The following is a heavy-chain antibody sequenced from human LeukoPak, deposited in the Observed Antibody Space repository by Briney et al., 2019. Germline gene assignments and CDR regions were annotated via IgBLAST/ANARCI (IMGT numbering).Heavy chain of an antibody. J-gene: IGHJ4*02. CDR1: GGTFSSYA. D-gene: IGHD3-10*01. CDR2: IIPIFGTA. CDR3: ARSDVYGSGSYYREFDY. Sequence: SEKVSCKASGGTFSSYAISWVRQAPGQGLEWMGGIIPIFGTANYAHTFQGRVTITADESTSTAYMELSSLRSEDTAVYYCARSDVYGSGSYYREFDYWGQGTLVTVSS. V-gene: IGHV1-69*13.